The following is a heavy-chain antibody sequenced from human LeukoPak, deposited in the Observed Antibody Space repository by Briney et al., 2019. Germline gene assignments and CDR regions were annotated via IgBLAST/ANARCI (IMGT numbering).Heavy chain of an antibody. D-gene: IGHD5-12*01. V-gene: IGHV3-33*01. CDR3: ARDRDGYDWSDLYGMDV. CDR1: GFTFSSYG. J-gene: IGHJ6*02. Sequence: EGSLRLSCAASGFTFSSYGMHWVRQAPGKGLEWVAVIWYDGSNKYYADSVKGRFTISRDNSKNTLYLQMNSLRAEDTAVYYCARDRDGYDWSDLYGMDVWGQGTTVTVSS. CDR2: IWYDGSNK.